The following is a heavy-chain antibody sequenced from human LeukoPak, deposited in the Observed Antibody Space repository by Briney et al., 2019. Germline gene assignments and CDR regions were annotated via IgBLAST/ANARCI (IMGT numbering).Heavy chain of an antibody. J-gene: IGHJ4*02. V-gene: IGHV4-30-2*01. CDR3: ARSPPRITIFGVVIMN. CDR1: GGSISSGGYY. Sequence: PSETLSLTCTVSGGSISSGGYYWSWIRQPPGKGLEWIGYIYHSGSTYYNPSLKSRVTISVDRSKNQFSLKLSSVTAADTAVYYCARSPPRITIFGVVIMNWGQGTLVTVSS. CDR2: IYHSGST. D-gene: IGHD3-3*01.